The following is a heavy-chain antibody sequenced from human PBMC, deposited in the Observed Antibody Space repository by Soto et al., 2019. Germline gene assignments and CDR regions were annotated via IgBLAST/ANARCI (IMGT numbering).Heavy chain of an antibody. J-gene: IGHJ3*02. D-gene: IGHD2-15*01. CDR3: ARYCSGGSCYVGHDAFDI. Sequence: SETLSLTCTFSCGSIISYYWSWIRQPPGKGLEWVGYIYYSGSTNYNPSLKSRVTISVDTSKNQFSLKLSSVTAADTAVYYCARYCSGGSCYVGHDAFDIWGQGTMVTVSS. V-gene: IGHV4-59*01. CDR2: IYYSGST. CDR1: CGSIISYY.